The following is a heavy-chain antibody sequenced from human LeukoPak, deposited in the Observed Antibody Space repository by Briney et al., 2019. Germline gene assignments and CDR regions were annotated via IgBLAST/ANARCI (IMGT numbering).Heavy chain of an antibody. CDR3: ARNEDGSGSYYNPAQYWYLDL. CDR1: GGSISSGGYY. CDR2: IYYSGST. J-gene: IGHJ2*01. Sequence: PSETLSLTCTVSGGSISSGGYYWSWIRQHPGKGLEWIGYIYYSGSTYYNPSLKSRVTISVDTSKNQFSLKLSSVTAADTAVYYCARNEDGSGSYYNPAQYWYLDLWGRGTLATVSS. V-gene: IGHV4-31*03. D-gene: IGHD3-10*01.